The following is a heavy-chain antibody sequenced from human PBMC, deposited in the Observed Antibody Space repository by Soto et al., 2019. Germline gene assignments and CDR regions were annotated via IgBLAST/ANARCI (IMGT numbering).Heavy chain of an antibody. V-gene: IGHV1-3*01. CDR1: GYSFANYT. CDR3: ARGGGYYGSGAYYRGYFDH. D-gene: IGHD3-10*01. CDR2: LNPDTAST. J-gene: IGHJ4*02. Sequence: QVQIVQSGAEVKKPGASVTVSCKASGYSFANYTIHWVRQAPGQGLEWMGWLNPDTASTKFSPKFQGRVIITRDNSATTAFMQLTSLTSEDTALYYWARGGGYYGSGAYYRGYFDHWGLGTLVAVSS.